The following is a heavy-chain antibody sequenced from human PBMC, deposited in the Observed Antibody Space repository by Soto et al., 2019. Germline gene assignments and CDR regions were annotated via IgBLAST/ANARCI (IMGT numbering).Heavy chain of an antibody. CDR3: ARDLMLIGYCSGGSCRRTYYYYGMDV. CDR2: INPSGGST. V-gene: IGHV1-46*01. CDR1: GYTFTSYY. D-gene: IGHD2-15*01. J-gene: IGHJ6*02. Sequence: AASVKVSCKASGYTFTSYYMHWVRQAPGQGLEWMGIINPSGGSTSYAQKFQGRVTMTRDTSTSTVYMELSSLRSEETAVYYCARDLMLIGYCSGGSCRRTYYYYGMDVWGQGTRSPSP.